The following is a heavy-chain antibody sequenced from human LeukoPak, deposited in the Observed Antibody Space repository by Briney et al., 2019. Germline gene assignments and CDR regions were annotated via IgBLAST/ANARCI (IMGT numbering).Heavy chain of an antibody. Sequence: GGSLRLSCAASGFTFDDYGMSWVRQVPGKGLEWVSGINWNGGSTGYADSVKGRFTISRDNVKNSLHLQMNSLRAEDTAVYYCASLLLWFGELSGAASDYWGQGTLVTVSS. V-gene: IGHV3-20*04. J-gene: IGHJ4*02. CDR1: GFTFDDYG. D-gene: IGHD3-10*01. CDR2: INWNGGST. CDR3: ASLLLWFGELSGAASDY.